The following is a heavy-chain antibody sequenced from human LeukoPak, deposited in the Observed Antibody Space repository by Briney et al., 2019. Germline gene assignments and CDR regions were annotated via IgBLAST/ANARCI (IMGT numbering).Heavy chain of an antibody. J-gene: IGHJ6*03. CDR3: ARDSPLPLIRGFYYYYYMDV. D-gene: IGHD3-10*01. CDR2: ISSSSSYI. CDR1: GFTFSSYS. Sequence: PGRSLRLSCAASGFTFSSYSMNWVRQAPGKGLEWVSSISSSSSYIYYADSVKGRFTISRDNAKNSLYLQMNSLRAEDTAVYYCARDSPLPLIRGFYYYYYMDVWGKGTTVTVSS. V-gene: IGHV3-21*01.